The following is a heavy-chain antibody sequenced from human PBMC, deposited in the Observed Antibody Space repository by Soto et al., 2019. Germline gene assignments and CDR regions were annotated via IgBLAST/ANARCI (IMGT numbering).Heavy chain of an antibody. D-gene: IGHD3-22*01. Sequence: QVQLVESGGGWVNPGGSRRLSCAAPGFTFSDTYRSWTGQVQGRGWEWVSYISSSGSTIYYADSVKGRFTISRDNAKNSLYLQMNSLRAEDTAVYYCARDDWRYYDSSGRPGAFDIWGQGTMVTVSS. CDR3: ARDDWRYYDSSGRPGAFDI. CDR1: GFTFSDTY. J-gene: IGHJ3*02. V-gene: IGHV3-11*01. CDR2: ISSSGSTI.